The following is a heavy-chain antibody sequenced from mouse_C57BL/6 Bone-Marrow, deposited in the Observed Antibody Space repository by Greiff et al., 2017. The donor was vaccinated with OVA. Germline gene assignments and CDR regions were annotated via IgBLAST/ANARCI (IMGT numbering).Heavy chain of an antibody. Sequence: VQLKQSGAELVRPGASVKLSCTASGFNIKDYYMHWVKQRPEQGLEWIGRIDPEDGDTEYAPKFQGKATMTADTSSNTAYLQLSSLTSEDTAVYYCTTEGQLRLPGYFDYWGQGTTLTVSS. CDR2: IDPEDGDT. J-gene: IGHJ2*01. CDR1: GFNIKDYY. D-gene: IGHD3-2*02. CDR3: TTEGQLRLPGYFDY. V-gene: IGHV14-1*01.